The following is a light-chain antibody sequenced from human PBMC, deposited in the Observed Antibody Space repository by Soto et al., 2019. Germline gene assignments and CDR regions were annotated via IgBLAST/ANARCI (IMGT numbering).Light chain of an antibody. CDR3: QQYGSSPLT. J-gene: IGKJ4*01. V-gene: IGKV3-20*01. CDR1: QSVSSSY. CDR2: GAS. Sequence: EIVLTQSPGTLSLSPGERATLSCRASQSVSSSYLAWYQQKPGQAPRLLIYGASSRATGIPDRFSGSGSGTDFSLTISRLEPGDFAVYYCQQYGSSPLTFGGGTKVEL.